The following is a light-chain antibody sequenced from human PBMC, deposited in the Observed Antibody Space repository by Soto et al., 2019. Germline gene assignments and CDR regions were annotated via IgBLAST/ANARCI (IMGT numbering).Light chain of an antibody. CDR2: NTN. J-gene: IGLJ2*01. CDR3: AVWDDSLNGVI. V-gene: IGLV2-14*01. Sequence: QSALTQPASVSGSPGQSITISCTGTSSDVGGYNYVSWYQQHPGKAPKLLIFNTNQRPAGVPDRFSASKSGTSASLAISGLQSDDETDYYCAVWDDSLNGVIFGGGTQLTVL. CDR1: SSDVGGYNY.